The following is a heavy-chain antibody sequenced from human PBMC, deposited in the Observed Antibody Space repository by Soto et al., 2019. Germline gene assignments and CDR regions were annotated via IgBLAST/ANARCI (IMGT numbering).Heavy chain of an antibody. CDR2: ISTNGGST. D-gene: IGHD3-22*01. CDR3: VKGEYYYDSSGYYPFDY. J-gene: IGHJ4*02. V-gene: IGHV3-64D*06. Sequence: PGGSLRLSCSASGFTFSSYAMHWVLQAPWKGLEYVSSISTNGGSTHYADSVKGRFTISRDNSKNTQYLQMSSLRADDTAVYYCVKGEYYYDSSGYYPFDYWGQGTLVTAPQ. CDR1: GFTFSSYA.